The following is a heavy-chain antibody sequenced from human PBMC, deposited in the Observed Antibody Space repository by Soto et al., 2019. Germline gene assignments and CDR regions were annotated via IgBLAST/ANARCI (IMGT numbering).Heavy chain of an antibody. Sequence: QVQLVESGGGVVQPGRSLRLSCAASGFTFSSYGMHWVRQAPGKGLEWVAVISYDGSNKYYADSVKGRFTISRDNSKNTLYLQMNSLRAEDTAVYYCAKCSHSSLYGSHDGYFQHWGQGTLVTVSS. CDR3: AKCSHSSLYGSHDGYFQH. CDR2: ISYDGSNK. J-gene: IGHJ1*01. D-gene: IGHD3-22*01. V-gene: IGHV3-30*18. CDR1: GFTFSSYG.